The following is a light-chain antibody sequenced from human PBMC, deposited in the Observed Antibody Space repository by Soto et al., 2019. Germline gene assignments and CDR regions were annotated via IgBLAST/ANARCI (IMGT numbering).Light chain of an antibody. CDR1: SSDVGGYNY. CDR2: DVT. J-gene: IGLJ3*02. Sequence: QSALTQPRSVSGSPGQSVTISCTGTSSDVGGYNYVSWYQQHPGKAPKVMIYDVTKRPSGVPDRFSGSKSGNTASLTISGLQADDEADYYCCSFAGSSHWVFGGGTKLTVL. CDR3: CSFAGSSHWV. V-gene: IGLV2-11*01.